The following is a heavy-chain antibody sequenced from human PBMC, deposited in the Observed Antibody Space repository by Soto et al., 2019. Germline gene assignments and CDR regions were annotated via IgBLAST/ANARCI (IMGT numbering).Heavy chain of an antibody. V-gene: IGHV1-2*04. CDR1: GYTFTGYY. J-gene: IGHJ6*03. Sequence: ASVKVSCKASGYTFTGYYMHWVRQAPGQGLEWMGWINPNSGGTNYAQKFQGWVTMTRDTSISTAYMELSRLRSDDTAVYYCARDLGRATSMVRGETTKNEYYYYMDVWGKGTTVTVSS. D-gene: IGHD3-10*01. CDR3: ARDLGRATSMVRGETTKNEYYYYMDV. CDR2: INPNSGGT.